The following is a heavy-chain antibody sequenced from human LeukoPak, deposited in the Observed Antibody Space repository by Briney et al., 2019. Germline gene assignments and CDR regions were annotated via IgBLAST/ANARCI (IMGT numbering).Heavy chain of an antibody. Sequence: SETLSLTCTVSGGSISSFYWSWIRQPPGKQLEWIGYIFYSGSTNYNPSLKSRVTLSVDTSKNQFSLKLSSVTAADTAVYYCARGRGEGYSRSSGWPNYYYYMDVWGKGTTVTVSS. CDR2: IFYSGST. J-gene: IGHJ6*03. CDR3: ARGRGEGYSRSSGWPNYYYYMDV. V-gene: IGHV4-59*01. CDR1: GGSISSFY. D-gene: IGHD6-19*01.